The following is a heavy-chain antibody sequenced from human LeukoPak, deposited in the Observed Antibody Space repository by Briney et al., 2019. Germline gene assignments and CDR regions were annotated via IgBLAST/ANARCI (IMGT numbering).Heavy chain of an antibody. Sequence: SETLSLTCAVNGGSFSGYYWNWIRQPPGKRLEWIGEINHTGNTNYNPSLKRRVTISVGTSQKQFSLRLNSLTAADTAVYYCASPSRRYGDTAMGTFDYWGQGTLVTVSS. D-gene: IGHD5-18*01. CDR1: GGSFSGYY. J-gene: IGHJ4*02. V-gene: IGHV4-34*01. CDR2: INHTGNT. CDR3: ASPSRRYGDTAMGTFDY.